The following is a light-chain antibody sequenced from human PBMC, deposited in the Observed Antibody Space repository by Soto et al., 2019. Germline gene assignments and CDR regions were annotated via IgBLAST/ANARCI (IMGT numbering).Light chain of an antibody. J-gene: IGLJ2*01. CDR1: SSNIGSNY. CDR3: AAWDDSLSGPV. V-gene: IGLV1-47*01. Sequence: QLVLTQPTSASGTPGQRVTISCSGSSSNIGSNYVYWYQQLPGTAPKLLIYRNDQRPSGVPDRFSGSKSGTSASLAISGLRSEDDADYYCAAWDDSLSGPVFGGGTKVTVL. CDR2: RND.